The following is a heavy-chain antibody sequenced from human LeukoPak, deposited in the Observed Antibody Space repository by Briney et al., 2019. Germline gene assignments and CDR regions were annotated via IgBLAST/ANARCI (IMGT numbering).Heavy chain of an antibody. CDR1: GFTVSSNY. Sequence: GGSLRLSCAASGFTVSSNYMSWVRQAPGKGLEWVSVIYSGGSTYYADSVKGRFTISRDNSKNTLYLQMNSLRAEDTAVYYCARDPVTIFGVVTPSGTDVWGQGTTVTVSS. J-gene: IGHJ6*02. CDR2: IYSGGST. V-gene: IGHV3-66*01. D-gene: IGHD3-3*01. CDR3: ARDPVTIFGVVTPSGTDV.